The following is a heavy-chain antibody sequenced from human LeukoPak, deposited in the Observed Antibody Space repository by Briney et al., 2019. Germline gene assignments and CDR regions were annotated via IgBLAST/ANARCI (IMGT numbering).Heavy chain of an antibody. CDR2: ISWNSGSI. V-gene: IGHV3-9*01. CDR3: ARDWDSSGYYYPYFDY. Sequence: PGGSLRLSCAASGFTFDDYAMHWVRQAPGKGLEWVSGISWNSGSIGYVDSVKGRFTISRDNAKNSLYLQMNSLRAEDTAVYYCARDWDSSGYYYPYFDYWGQGTLVTVSS. D-gene: IGHD3-22*01. J-gene: IGHJ4*02. CDR1: GFTFDDYA.